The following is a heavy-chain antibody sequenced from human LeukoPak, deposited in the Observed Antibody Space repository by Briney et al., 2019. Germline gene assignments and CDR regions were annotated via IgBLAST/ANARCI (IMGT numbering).Heavy chain of an antibody. Sequence: SETLSLTCAVSGGSISSGGYSWSWIRQPPGKGLEWIGYIYHSGSTYYNPSLKSRVTISVDTSKNQFSLNLTSVTAADTAVYYCARHLNYYYYYYMDVWGTGTTVTVSS. CDR2: IYHSGST. J-gene: IGHJ6*03. CDR1: GGSISSGGYS. V-gene: IGHV4-30-2*03. CDR3: ARHLNYYYYYYMDV.